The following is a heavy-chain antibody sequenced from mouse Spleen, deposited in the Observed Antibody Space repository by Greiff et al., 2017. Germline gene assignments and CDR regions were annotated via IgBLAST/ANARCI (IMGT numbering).Heavy chain of an antibody. Sequence: EVKLEESGPGLVKPSQSLSLTCSVTGYSITSGYYWNWIRQFPGNKLEWMGYISYDGSNNYNPSLKNRISITRDTSKNQFFLKLNSVTTEDTATYYCARGMIYAIDYWGQGTSVTVSS. J-gene: IGHJ4*01. CDR3: ARGMIYAIDY. CDR2: ISYDGSN. D-gene: IGHD2-3*01. CDR1: GYSITSGYY. V-gene: IGHV3-6*02.